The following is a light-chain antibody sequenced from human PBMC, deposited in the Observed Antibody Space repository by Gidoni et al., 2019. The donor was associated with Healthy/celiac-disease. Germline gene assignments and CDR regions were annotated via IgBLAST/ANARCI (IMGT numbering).Light chain of an antibody. V-gene: IGLV2-14*01. CDR3: SSYTSSSTLV. Sequence: QSALTQPASVSGSTGQSITISCTGTSSDVGGYNYVSWYQQHPGKAPKLMIYEVSNQPSGVSNRFSGSKSGNTASLTISGLQAEDEADYYCSSYTSSSTLVFGGGTKLTVL. J-gene: IGLJ2*01. CDR2: EVS. CDR1: SSDVGGYNY.